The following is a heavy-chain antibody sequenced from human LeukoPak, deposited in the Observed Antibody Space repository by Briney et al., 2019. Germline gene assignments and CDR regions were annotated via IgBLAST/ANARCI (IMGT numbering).Heavy chain of an antibody. Sequence: PGGSLRLSCAASGFTFTSYAMSWVRQAPGKGLEWVANIKQDGSEKYYVDSVKGRFTISRDNAKSSLYLQMYSLRAEDTAVYYCARVYGSSAYDSRFAYWGQGTLVTVSS. CDR1: GFTFTSYA. J-gene: IGHJ4*02. CDR2: IKQDGSEK. D-gene: IGHD3-22*01. V-gene: IGHV3-7*01. CDR3: ARVYGSSAYDSRFAY.